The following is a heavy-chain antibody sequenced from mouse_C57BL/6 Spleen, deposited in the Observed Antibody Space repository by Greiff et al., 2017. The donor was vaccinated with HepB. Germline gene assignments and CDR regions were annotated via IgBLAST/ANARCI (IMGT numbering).Heavy chain of an antibody. CDR3: AREGDGSSGSYFDY. J-gene: IGHJ2*01. D-gene: IGHD1-1*01. CDR2: INYDGSST. CDR1: GFTFSDYY. Sequence: EVKLMESEGGLVQPGSSMKLSCTASGFTFSDYYMAWVRQVPEKGLEWVANINYDGSSTYYLDSLKSRFIISRDNAKNILYLQMSSLKSEDTATYYCAREGDGSSGSYFDYWGQGTTLTVSS. V-gene: IGHV5-16*01.